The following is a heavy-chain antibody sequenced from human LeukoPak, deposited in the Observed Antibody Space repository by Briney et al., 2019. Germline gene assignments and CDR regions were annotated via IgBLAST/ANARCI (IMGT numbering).Heavy chain of an antibody. D-gene: IGHD3-22*01. Sequence: PGGSLRPSSAASGLTLSSYGMYWVSQAPTTGLEWEAAISKDGSNKFYADSVKGRFNISRDNSRNTLYLKMNSLRAEDTAVYYCAKGRVDYYDSSDAFDIWGQGTMVTVSS. CDR3: AKGRVDYYDSSDAFDI. V-gene: IGHV3-30*18. J-gene: IGHJ3*02. CDR2: ISKDGSNK. CDR1: GLTLSSYG.